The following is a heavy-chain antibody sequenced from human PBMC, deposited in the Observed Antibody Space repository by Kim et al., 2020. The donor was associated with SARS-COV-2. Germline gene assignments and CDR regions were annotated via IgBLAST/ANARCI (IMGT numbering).Heavy chain of an antibody. J-gene: IGHJ6*02. D-gene: IGHD3-3*01. CDR3: ARDRILEWLGKSKQYYYYGMDV. V-gene: IGHV4-59*01. CDR1: GGSISSYY. Sequence: SETLSLTCTVSGGSISSYYWSWIRQPPGKGLEWIGYIYYSGSTNYNPSLKSRVTISVDTSKNQFSLKLSSVTAADTAVYYCARDRILEWLGKSKQYYYYGMDVWGQGTTVTVSS. CDR2: IYYSGST.